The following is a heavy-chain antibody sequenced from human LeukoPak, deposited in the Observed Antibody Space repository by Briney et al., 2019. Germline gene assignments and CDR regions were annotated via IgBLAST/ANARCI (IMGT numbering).Heavy chain of an antibody. CDR1: GGSISSSSYY. CDR2: IYYSGST. J-gene: IGHJ4*02. CDR3: ARHGSSWYEKEYVDY. Sequence: SETLSLTCTVSGGSISSSSYYWSWIRQPPGKGLEWIGYIYYSGSTNYNPSLKSRVTISVDTSKNQFSLKLSSVTGAGTAVYYCARHGSSWYEKEYVDYLGQGNLVTVSS. V-gene: IGHV4-61*05. D-gene: IGHD6-13*01.